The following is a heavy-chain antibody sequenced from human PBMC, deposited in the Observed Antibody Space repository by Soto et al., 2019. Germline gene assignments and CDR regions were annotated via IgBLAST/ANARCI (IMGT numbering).Heavy chain of an antibody. CDR3: ARDPNGYKDY. Sequence: GSLRLSCADSGFTFSRYWMSWVRQAPGKGLEWVADIKEDGSEKYYVDSVKGRFTISRDNAKNPLYLQMNSLRAEDTAVYYCARDPNGYKDYWGQGTLVTVSS. V-gene: IGHV3-7*01. CDR1: GFTFSRYW. J-gene: IGHJ4*02. D-gene: IGHD1-20*01. CDR2: IKEDGSEK.